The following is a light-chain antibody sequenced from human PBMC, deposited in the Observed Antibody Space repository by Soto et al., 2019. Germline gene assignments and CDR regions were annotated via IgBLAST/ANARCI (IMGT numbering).Light chain of an antibody. V-gene: IGLV1-40*01. CDR1: SSNIGAGSD. CDR2: ANN. CDR3: QSYDSSLSGYV. Sequence: QSVLTQPPSVSGAPGQRVTISCTGSSSNIGAGSDVPWYQQLPGTAPKLLIFANNIRPSGVPDRFSGSKSGTSASLAITGLQAEEEDDYYCQSYDSSLSGYVFGTGTKVTVL. J-gene: IGLJ1*01.